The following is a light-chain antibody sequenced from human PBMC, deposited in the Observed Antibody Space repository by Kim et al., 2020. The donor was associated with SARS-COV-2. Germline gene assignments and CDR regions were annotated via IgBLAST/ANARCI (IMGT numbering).Light chain of an antibody. CDR1: SRDVGSYNS. Sequence: GQSITICCNGTSRDVGSYNSVSWYQQHPGKAPKLMIYDVSERASGVSNRFSGSQSGNTASLTISGLRAEDEADYYCSSHTTSSTYVFGSGTKVTVL. V-gene: IGLV2-14*03. J-gene: IGLJ1*01. CDR2: DVS. CDR3: SSHTTSSTYV.